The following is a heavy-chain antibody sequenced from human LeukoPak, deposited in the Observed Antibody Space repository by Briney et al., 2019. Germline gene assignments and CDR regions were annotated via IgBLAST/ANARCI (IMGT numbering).Heavy chain of an antibody. CDR3: AREDVRVGLAGGPDY. J-gene: IGHJ4*02. CDR1: GFAFSSCV. CDR2: VSFDGGSK. Sequence: GGSLRLSCAASGFAFSSCVMHWVRQAPGKGLEWVAVVSFDGGSKYYADSVKGRFTISRDNSNNTMYLMMSSLRAEDTALYYCAREDVRVGLAGGPDYWGQGTLVTVSS. V-gene: IGHV3-30-3*01. D-gene: IGHD6-19*01.